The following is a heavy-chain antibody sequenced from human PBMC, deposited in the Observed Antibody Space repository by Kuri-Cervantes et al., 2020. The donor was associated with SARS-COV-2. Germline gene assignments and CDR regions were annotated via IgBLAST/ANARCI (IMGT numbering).Heavy chain of an antibody. V-gene: IGHV3-48*01. Sequence: GESLKISCAASGFTFSSYSMNWVRQAPGKGLEWVSYISSSSSTIYYADSVKGRFTISRDNAKNSLYLQMNSLRTEDTALYYCAKSDDILTIDYWGQGTLVTVSS. J-gene: IGHJ4*02. CDR1: GFTFSSYS. D-gene: IGHD3-9*01. CDR3: AKSDDILTIDY. CDR2: ISSSSSTI.